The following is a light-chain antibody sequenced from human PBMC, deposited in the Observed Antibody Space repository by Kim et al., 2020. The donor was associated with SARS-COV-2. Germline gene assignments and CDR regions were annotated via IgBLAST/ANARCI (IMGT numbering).Light chain of an antibody. CDR3: QQYYSTLLS. CDR2: WAS. V-gene: IGKV4-1*01. J-gene: IGKJ2*03. Sequence: DIVMTQSPDSLAVSLGERATINCKSSQSVLYSSNNKNYLAWYQQKPGQPPKLLIYWASTRESGVPERFSGSGSGTDFTLTISSLQAEDVAVYYCQQYYSTLLSFGQGTKLEI. CDR1: QSVLYSSNNKNY.